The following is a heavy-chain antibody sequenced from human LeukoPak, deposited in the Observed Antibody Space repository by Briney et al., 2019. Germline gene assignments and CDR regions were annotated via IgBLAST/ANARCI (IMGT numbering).Heavy chain of an antibody. CDR1: GFTFSSYS. V-gene: IGHV3-21*01. CDR3: ARGYLSSTRTDYFDY. J-gene: IGHJ4*02. CDR2: ISSSYI. Sequence: GGSLRLSCAASGFTFSSYSMNWVRQAPGKGLEWVSSISSSYIYYADSVKGRFTISRDNAKNSLYLQMNSLRAEDTAVYYCARGYLSSTRTDYFDYWGQGTLVTVSS. D-gene: IGHD6-13*01.